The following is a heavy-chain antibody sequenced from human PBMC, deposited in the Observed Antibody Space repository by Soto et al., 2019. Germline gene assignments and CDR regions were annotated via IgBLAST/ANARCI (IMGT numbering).Heavy chain of an antibody. CDR2: IYYGGST. D-gene: IGHD2-2*01. J-gene: IGHJ4*02. Sequence: SETLSLTCTVSGGSISSYHLSWIRQPPGKGLEWIGYIYYGGSTNYNPSLKSRDTISVDTSKNQFSLKLSSVTAADTAVYYCARGTIVVVPAATPPRFDYWGQGTLVTVSS. CDR1: GGSISSYH. V-gene: IGHV4-59*01. CDR3: ARGTIVVVPAATPPRFDY.